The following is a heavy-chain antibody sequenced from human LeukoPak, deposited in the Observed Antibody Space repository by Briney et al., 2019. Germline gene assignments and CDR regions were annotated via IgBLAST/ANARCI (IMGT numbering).Heavy chain of an antibody. CDR1: GFTFSTYT. J-gene: IGHJ4*02. CDR3: ARETTEACDN. Sequence: GGSLRLSCAASGFTFSTYTMNWVRQAPGKGLEWVSSISTSSTYIYYADSVKGRFTISRDNAKNSLYLQMNTLRAEETAGYCCARETTEACDNGVRGTLITVSA. V-gene: IGHV3-21*01. D-gene: IGHD1-14*01. CDR2: ISTSSTYI.